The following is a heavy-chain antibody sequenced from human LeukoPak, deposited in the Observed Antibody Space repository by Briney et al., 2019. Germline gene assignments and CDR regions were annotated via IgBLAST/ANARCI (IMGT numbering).Heavy chain of an antibody. J-gene: IGHJ4*02. CDR1: GGTFSSYA. D-gene: IGHD6-13*01. V-gene: IGHV1-69*13. Sequence: SVKVSCKASGGTFSSYAISWVRQAPGQGLEWMGGIIPIFGTANYAQKFQGRVTITADESTSTAYMELSSLRSEDTAVYYCARDFSSWYERPHTGFDYWGQGTLVTVSS. CDR3: ARDFSSWYERPHTGFDY. CDR2: IIPIFGTA.